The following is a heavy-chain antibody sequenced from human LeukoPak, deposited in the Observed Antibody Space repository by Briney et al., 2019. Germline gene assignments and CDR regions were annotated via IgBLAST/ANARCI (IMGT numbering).Heavy chain of an antibody. CDR2: IIPILGIA. Sequence: SVKVSCKASGGTFSSYAISWVRQAPGQGLEWMGRIIPILGIANYAQKFQGRVTINADKSTSTAYMELSSLRYEDTAVYYCASVCSTTSCPYYYYGMDVWGQGTTVTVSS. D-gene: IGHD2-2*01. CDR3: ASVCSTTSCPYYYYGMDV. CDR1: GGTFSSYA. J-gene: IGHJ6*02. V-gene: IGHV1-69*04.